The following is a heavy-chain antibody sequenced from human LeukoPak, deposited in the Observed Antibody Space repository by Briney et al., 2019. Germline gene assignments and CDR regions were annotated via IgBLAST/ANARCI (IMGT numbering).Heavy chain of an antibody. D-gene: IGHD2-21*02. CDR2: INHSGST. CDR3: ARRPAENQHIVVVTAIQHFDY. J-gene: IGHJ4*02. CDR1: GGSFSGYY. V-gene: IGHV4-34*01. Sequence: PSETLSLTCAVYGGSFSGYYWSWIRQPPGKGLEWIGEINHSGSTNYNPSLKSRVTISVDTSKNQFSPKLSSVTAADTAVYYCARRPAENQHIVVVTAIQHFDYWGQGTLVTVSS.